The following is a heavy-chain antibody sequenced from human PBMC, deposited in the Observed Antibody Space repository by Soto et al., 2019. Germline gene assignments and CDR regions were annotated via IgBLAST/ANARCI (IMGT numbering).Heavy chain of an antibody. CDR1: GFSFNNYA. D-gene: IGHD4-17*01. CDR2: FSAGGRA. J-gene: IGHJ4*02. Sequence: EVQLLESGGALVRPWGSLRLSCAASGFSFNNYALSWVRQAPRKWLEWVSTFSAGGRAYYAASMQGRFTIARDSSQDTVHLQISDLRPEDTAVYYCAKESLPEHYGDTLFDYWCQGTRGTVSS. V-gene: IGHV3-23*01. CDR3: AKESLPEHYGDTLFDY.